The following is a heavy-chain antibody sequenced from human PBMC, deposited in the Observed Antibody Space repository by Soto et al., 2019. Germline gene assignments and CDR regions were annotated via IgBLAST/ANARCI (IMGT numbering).Heavy chain of an antibody. CDR3: AKDPVHYYDFWSGYGY. CDR2: ISGSGGST. V-gene: IGHV3-23*01. J-gene: IGHJ4*02. CDR1: GFTFSSYA. Sequence: GGSLRLSCAASGFTFSSYAMSWVRQAPGKGLEWVSAISGSGGSTYYADSVKGRFTISRDNSKNTLYLQMNSLRAEDTAVYYCAKDPVHYYDFWSGYGYWGQGTLVTVSS. D-gene: IGHD3-3*01.